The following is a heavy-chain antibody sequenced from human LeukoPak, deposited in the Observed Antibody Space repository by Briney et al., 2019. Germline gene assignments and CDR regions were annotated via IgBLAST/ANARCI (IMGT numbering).Heavy chain of an antibody. D-gene: IGHD3-9*01. J-gene: IGHJ6*03. CDR3: ARHRVGYDILTGYPTHYYYYYMDV. Sequence: PSETLSLTCTVSGGSISSYYWSWIRQPPGKGLEWIGCIYTSGSTNYNPSLKSRVTISVDTSKNQFSLKLSSVTAADTAVYYCARHRVGYDILTGYPTHYYYYYMDVWGKGTTVTVSS. CDR2: IYTSGST. V-gene: IGHV4-4*09. CDR1: GGSISSYY.